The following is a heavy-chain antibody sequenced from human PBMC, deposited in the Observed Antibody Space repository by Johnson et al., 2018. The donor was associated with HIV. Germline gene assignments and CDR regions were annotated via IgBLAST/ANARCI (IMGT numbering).Heavy chain of an antibody. D-gene: IGHD1-1*01. CDR2: ISYDGSNK. CDR3: ARDQLRRSHAFDI. V-gene: IGHV3-30*03. CDR1: GFTFSSYG. Sequence: QVQLVESGGGVVQPGRSLRLSCAVSGFTFSSYGMHWVRRAPGKGLEWVAVISYDGSNKYYADSVKGRFTISRDNSKNTLYLQMNSLRAEDTAVYYCARDQLRRSHAFDIWGQGTMVTVSS. J-gene: IGHJ3*02.